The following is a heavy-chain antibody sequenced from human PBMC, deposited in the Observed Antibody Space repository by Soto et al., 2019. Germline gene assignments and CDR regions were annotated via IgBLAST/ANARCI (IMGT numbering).Heavy chain of an antibody. J-gene: IGHJ4*02. V-gene: IGHV1-3*01. CDR1: GYTFTSYA. D-gene: IGHD4-17*01. CDR2: INAGNGNT. CDR3: ARDQNTNDYGVMYYFHY. Sequence: QVQLVQSGAEVKKPGASVKVSCKASGYTFTSYAMHWVRQAPGQRLEWMGWINAGNGNTKYSQKFQGRVTITRDTSASTAYMELSSLRSEDTAVYYCARDQNTNDYGVMYYFHYWGQGTLVTVSS.